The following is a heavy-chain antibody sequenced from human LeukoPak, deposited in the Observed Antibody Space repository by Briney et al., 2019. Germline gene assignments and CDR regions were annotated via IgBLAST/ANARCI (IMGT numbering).Heavy chain of an antibody. CDR2: INHSGST. Sequence: NPSETLSLTCAVYGGSFSGYYWSWIRQPPGKGLGWIGEINHSGSTNYNPSLKSRVTISVDTSKNQFSLKLSSVTAADTAVYYCARGPHYWGQGTLVTVSS. J-gene: IGHJ4*02. V-gene: IGHV4-34*01. CDR3: ARGPHY. CDR1: GGSFSGYY.